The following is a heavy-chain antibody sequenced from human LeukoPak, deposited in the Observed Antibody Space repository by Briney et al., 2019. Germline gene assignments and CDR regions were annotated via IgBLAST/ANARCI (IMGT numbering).Heavy chain of an antibody. CDR2: INPNSGGT. CDR3: ARDTARITIFEVAKYSDV. Sequence: ASVKVSCKASGYTFTGYYINWVRQAPGQGLEWMGWINPNSGGTNYAKKFQGRVTMTRDTSISTAYMELSRLRSDDTAVYYCARDTARITIFEVAKYSDVWGGGTTVTVSS. J-gene: IGHJ6*04. CDR1: GYTFTGYY. V-gene: IGHV1-2*02. D-gene: IGHD3-3*01.